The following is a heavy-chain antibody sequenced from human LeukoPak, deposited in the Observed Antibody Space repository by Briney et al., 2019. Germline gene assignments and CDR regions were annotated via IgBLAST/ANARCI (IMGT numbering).Heavy chain of an antibody. J-gene: IGHJ4*02. CDR1: GFTFSSFA. V-gene: IGHV3-23*01. D-gene: IGHD4-17*01. Sequence: PGGSLRLSCAASGFTFSSFATSWVRQAPGKGLEWVSGISASGGSTYYADSVKGRFTISRDNSKNTLYLQMNSLRAEDTAVYYCARGLGYGDTTFWGQGTLVTVSS. CDR3: ARGLGYGDTTF. CDR2: ISASGGST.